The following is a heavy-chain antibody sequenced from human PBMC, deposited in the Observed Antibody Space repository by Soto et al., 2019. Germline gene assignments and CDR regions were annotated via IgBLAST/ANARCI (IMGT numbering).Heavy chain of an antibody. V-gene: IGHV1-46*01. CDR3: ARGASGLYYSGMDV. CDR2: INPSGGST. CDR1: VYTFTSYY. J-gene: IGHJ6*02. Sequence: ASVKVSCMAYVYTFTSYYMHWAPQAPQQGLEWMGIINPSGGSTSYAQKFQGRVTMTRDTSTSTVYMELSSLRSEDTSVYYCARGASGLYYSGMDVWGQGTTVPVSS.